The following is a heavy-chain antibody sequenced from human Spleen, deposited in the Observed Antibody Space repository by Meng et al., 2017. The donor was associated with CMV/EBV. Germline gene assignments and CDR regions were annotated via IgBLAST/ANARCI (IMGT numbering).Heavy chain of an antibody. CDR3: ARDLPSSWYRNGMDV. J-gene: IGHJ6*02. Sequence: SGFTVSSSYMHWVRQAPGKGLEWVSLIYTDGSTSYADFVRGRFTISRDTSKNTLYLQMNSLRAEDTAIYYCARDLPSSWYRNGMDVWGQGTTVTVSS. D-gene: IGHD6-13*01. CDR2: IYTDGST. V-gene: IGHV3-66*02. CDR1: GFTVSSSY.